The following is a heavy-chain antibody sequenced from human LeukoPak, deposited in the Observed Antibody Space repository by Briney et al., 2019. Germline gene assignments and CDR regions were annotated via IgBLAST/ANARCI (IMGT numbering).Heavy chain of an antibody. Sequence: SETLSLTCGVYGGSLRTYYWTWVRQPPGKGLEWVGEVNHIGTTNYNPTLESRVTISVDTAKNHLSLKLTSVTAADAAVYYCARASRFYYGLDVWGQGTTVNVS. CDR1: GGSLRTYY. CDR2: VNHIGTT. CDR3: ARASRFYYGLDV. J-gene: IGHJ6*02. V-gene: IGHV4-34*01.